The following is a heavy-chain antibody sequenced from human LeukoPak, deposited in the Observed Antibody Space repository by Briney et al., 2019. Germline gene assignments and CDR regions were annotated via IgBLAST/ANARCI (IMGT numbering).Heavy chain of an antibody. CDR1: GFTFSTYA. J-gene: IGHJ4*02. V-gene: IGHV3-23*01. D-gene: IGHD2/OR15-2a*01. CDR2: ISGSGGNT. CDR3: AKERTQTTSFDY. Sequence: PGGSLRLSCTPSGFTFSTYAMSWVRQAPGKGLEWVSLISGSGGNTYFADSVKGRFTISRDNFKNTLYLQMNSLRAEDTATYYCAKERTQTTSFDYWGQGTLVTVSS.